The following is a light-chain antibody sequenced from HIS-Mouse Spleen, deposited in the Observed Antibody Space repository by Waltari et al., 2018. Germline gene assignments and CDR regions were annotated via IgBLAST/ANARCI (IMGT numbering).Light chain of an antibody. CDR1: SSDVGGYNY. J-gene: IGLJ2*01. CDR2: DAS. Sequence: QSALTQSASVSGSPGQSITISCTGTSSDVGGYNYVSWYQQHPGKAPKLMIYDASKRPCAIPDRFSGSKSGTTASLTISGLQAEDEADYYCCSYAGSYPVVFGGGTKLTVL. V-gene: IGLV2-11*01. CDR3: CSYAGSYPVV.